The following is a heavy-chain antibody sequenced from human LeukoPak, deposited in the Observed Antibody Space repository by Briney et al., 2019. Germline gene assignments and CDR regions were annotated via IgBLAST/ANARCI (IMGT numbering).Heavy chain of an antibody. CDR2: INHSGST. J-gene: IGHJ4*02. V-gene: IGHV4-34*01. D-gene: IGHD5-12*01. Sequence: KPSETLSLTCAVYGGSFSGYYWSWIRQPPGKGLEWIGEINHSGSTNYNPSLKSRVTISVDTSKNQFSLKLSSVTAADTAVYYCARRRVPKIVAQKYYFDYWGQGTLVTVSS. CDR3: ARRRVPKIVAQKYYFDY. CDR1: GGSFSGYY.